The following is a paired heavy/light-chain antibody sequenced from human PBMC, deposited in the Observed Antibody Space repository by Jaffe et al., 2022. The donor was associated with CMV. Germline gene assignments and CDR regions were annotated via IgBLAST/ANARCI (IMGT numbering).Heavy chain of an antibody. D-gene: IGHD3-9*01. CDR1: GYTFTNYW. J-gene: IGHJ4*02. CDR3: ARSNSYETLAGYYPFLDF. CDR2: IYPDDSDT. Sequence: EMQLVQSGAEVKEPGESLKISCKVSGYTFTNYWIGWVRQMPGKGLEWMGVIYPDDSDTRYSPSFQGQVTISVDTSIDTAYLQWSSLKASDTAIYFCARSNSYETLAGYYPFLDFWGQGTPVTVSS. V-gene: IGHV5-51*01.
Light chain of an antibody. J-gene: IGKJ1*01. V-gene: IGKV3-15*01. Sequence: EIVMTQSPATLSVSPGERATLSCRASLSLDSNLAWYQQIPGQAPRLLIYATSTRATGVPARFSGSGSGTEFTLTISSLQSEDFAVYYCQQYNRWPRTFGQGTKVEIK. CDR2: ATS. CDR1: LSLDSN. CDR3: QQYNRWPRT.